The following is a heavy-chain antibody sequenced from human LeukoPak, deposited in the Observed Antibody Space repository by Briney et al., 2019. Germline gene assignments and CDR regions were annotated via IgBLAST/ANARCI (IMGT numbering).Heavy chain of an antibody. CDR3: AKAIDWLLRVGGDY. Sequence: GGSLRLSCAASGFMFSSYAMTWVRQAPGKGLEWVSSIGGSGDRPYYADSVKGRFTISRDNSKNTLYLQMNSLRAEDTAVYYCAKAIDWLLRVGGDYWGQGTLVTVSS. V-gene: IGHV3-23*01. CDR1: GFMFSSYA. CDR2: IGGSGDRP. J-gene: IGHJ4*02. D-gene: IGHD3-9*01.